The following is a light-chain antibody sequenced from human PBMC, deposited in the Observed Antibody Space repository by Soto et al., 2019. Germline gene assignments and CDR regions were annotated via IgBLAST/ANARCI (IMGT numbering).Light chain of an antibody. J-gene: IGKJ1*01. CDR2: DAS. V-gene: IGKV1-5*01. CDR3: QHYNSYPWT. CDR1: QSINSW. Sequence: DIQMTQSPSTLSASVGDRVTITCRASQSINSWLAWYQQKPGKAPKLLIYDASSLESGVPSRISGSGSGTEFTLTISSLQPDDFASYYCQHYNSYPWTFGQGTKVDIK.